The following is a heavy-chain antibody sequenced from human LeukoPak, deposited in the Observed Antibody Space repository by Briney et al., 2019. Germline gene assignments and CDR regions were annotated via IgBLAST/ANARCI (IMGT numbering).Heavy chain of an antibody. V-gene: IGHV3-30*18. CDR2: ISYDGNHE. J-gene: IGHJ4*02. D-gene: IGHD3-10*01. CDR3: AKSQLIGSYHPPGY. Sequence: GGSLRLSCAASRFTFRSYGIHWVREAPGKGLECVTLISYDGNHEYCPASAKGRFAISRDNSKNTLSLQMDSLRLEDTAVYYCAKSQLIGSYHPPGYWGQGTLVTVSS. CDR1: RFTFRSYG.